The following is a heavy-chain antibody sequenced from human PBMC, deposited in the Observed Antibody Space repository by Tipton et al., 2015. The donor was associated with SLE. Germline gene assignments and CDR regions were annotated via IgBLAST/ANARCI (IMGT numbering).Heavy chain of an antibody. D-gene: IGHD3-10*02. CDR1: GGSFSGYY. Sequence: LRLSCAVYGGSFSGYYWSWIRQPPGKGLEWIGQINHSGSTNYNPSLKSRVTISVDTSKNQFSLKLSSVTAADTAVYYCARELYGVLDYWGQGTLVTVSS. CDR3: ARELYGVLDY. CDR2: INHSGST. V-gene: IGHV4-34*01. J-gene: IGHJ4*02.